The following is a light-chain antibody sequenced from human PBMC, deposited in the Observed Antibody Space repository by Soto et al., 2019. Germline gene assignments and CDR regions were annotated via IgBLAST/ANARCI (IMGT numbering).Light chain of an antibody. CDR2: AAS. V-gene: IGKV1-39*01. Sequence: DIQMTQSPSSLTASVGDTVTITCRTRQNIVNCVNWYQQRPGKAPDLLISAASTLHSGDPSRFSGSGSGTVFTLTISSLQPEDFATYYCQQTYSGRTFGQGTKVDFK. J-gene: IGKJ1*01. CDR3: QQTYSGRT. CDR1: QNIVNC.